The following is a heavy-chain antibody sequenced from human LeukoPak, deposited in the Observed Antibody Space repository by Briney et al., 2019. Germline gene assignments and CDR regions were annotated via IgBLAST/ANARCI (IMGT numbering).Heavy chain of an antibody. CDR1: GFTFSDYG. J-gene: IGHJ4*02. V-gene: IGHV3-30*03. D-gene: IGHD2-15*01. CDR2: ISYDGSNK. Sequence: GGSLRLSCAASGFTFSDYGMHWVRQAPGKGLEWVAVISYDGSNKYYADSVKGRFTISRDNSKNTLYLQMNSLRAEDTAVYYCAGLVVVAASDDYYWGQGTLVTVSS. CDR3: AGLVVVAASDDYY.